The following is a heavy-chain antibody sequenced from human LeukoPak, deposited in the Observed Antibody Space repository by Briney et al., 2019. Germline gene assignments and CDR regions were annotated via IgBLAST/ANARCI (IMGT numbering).Heavy chain of an antibody. D-gene: IGHD6-13*01. CDR3: AKDEQQLDYYFDY. V-gene: IGHV3-23*01. CDR2: ISGSGGST. CDR1: GFTFSSYA. Sequence: GGSLRLSCAASGFTFSSYAMSWVRQAPGKGLEWVSAISGSGGSTYYADSVKGRLTISRDNSKNTLYLQMNSLRAEDTAVYYCAKDEQQLDYYFDYWGQGTLVTVSS. J-gene: IGHJ4*02.